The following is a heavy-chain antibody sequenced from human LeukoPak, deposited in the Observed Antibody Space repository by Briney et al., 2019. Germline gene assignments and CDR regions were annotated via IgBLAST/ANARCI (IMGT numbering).Heavy chain of an antibody. CDR1: GFTFSSYS. J-gene: IGHJ5*02. D-gene: IGHD2-2*01. CDR2: ISSSSSYI. CDR3: ARRTMGYCSSTSCFPLFDP. Sequence: GGSLRLSCAASGFTFSSYSMNWVRQAPGKGLEWVSSISSSSSYIYYADSVKGRFTISRDNAKNSLYLQMNSLGAEDTAVYYCARRTMGYCSSTSCFPLFDPWGQGTLVTVSS. V-gene: IGHV3-21*01.